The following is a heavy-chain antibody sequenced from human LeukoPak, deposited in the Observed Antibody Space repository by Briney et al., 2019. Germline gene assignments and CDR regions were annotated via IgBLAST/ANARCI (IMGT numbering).Heavy chain of an antibody. CDR2: IKPDSGAT. D-gene: IGHD4/OR15-4a*01. J-gene: IGHJ4*02. V-gene: IGHV1-2*02. Sequence: GASLKVSCKASGYTFTVHYLHWLRQAPGQGLEWMGWIKPDSGATNFAQNFQGRVTMTSDTSINTAYMESSSLTSDDTAMYYCARDHDYGPDYWGQGTLVTVSA. CDR1: GYTFTVHY. CDR3: ARDHDYGPDY.